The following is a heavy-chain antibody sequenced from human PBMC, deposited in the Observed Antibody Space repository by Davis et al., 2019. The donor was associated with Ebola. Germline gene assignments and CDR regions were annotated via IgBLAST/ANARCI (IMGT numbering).Heavy chain of an antibody. CDR1: GYTFTSYA. D-gene: IGHD2-21*01. CDR2: INAGNGNT. CDR3: ARDSNLAYCGGDCYSFDY. J-gene: IGHJ4*02. V-gene: IGHV1-3*01. Sequence: ASVKVSCKASGYTFTSYAMHWVRQAPGQRLEWMGWINAGNGNTKYSQKFQGRVTITRDTSASTAYMELSSLRSEDTAVYYCARDSNLAYCGGDCYSFDYWGQGTLVTVSP.